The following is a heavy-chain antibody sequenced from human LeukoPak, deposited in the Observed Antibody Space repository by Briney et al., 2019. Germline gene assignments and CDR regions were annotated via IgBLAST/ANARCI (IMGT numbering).Heavy chain of an antibody. CDR3: ARSIPDYYGSGSYYNEALDY. J-gene: IGHJ4*02. D-gene: IGHD3-10*01. V-gene: IGHV3-21*01. Sequence: RGGSLRLSCAASGFTFSSYSMNWVRQAPGKGLEWVSSISRSRSYIYYADSVKGRFTTSRDNAKNSLYLQMNSLRAEDTAVYYCARSIPDYYGSGSYYNEALDYWGQGTLVTVSS. CDR2: ISRSRSYI. CDR1: GFTFSSYS.